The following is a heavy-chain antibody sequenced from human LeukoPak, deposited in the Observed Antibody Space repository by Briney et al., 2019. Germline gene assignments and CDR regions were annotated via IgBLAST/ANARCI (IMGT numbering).Heavy chain of an antibody. J-gene: IGHJ6*03. CDR2: INAYNGNT. CDR3: ARDQHIAAAVYYYMDV. CDR1: GYTFTSYI. Sequence: GASVKVSCKASGYTFTSYIISWVRQAPGQGLEWMGWINAYNGNTDYAQRVQGRVTMTTDTSTSTAYMELRSLRSDDKAVYYCARDQHIAAAVYYYMDVWGKGTPVTVSS. V-gene: IGHV1-18*01. D-gene: IGHD6-13*01.